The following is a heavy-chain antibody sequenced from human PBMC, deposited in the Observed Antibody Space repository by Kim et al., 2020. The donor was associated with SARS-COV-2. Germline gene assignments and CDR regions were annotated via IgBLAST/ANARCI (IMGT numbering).Heavy chain of an antibody. V-gene: IGHV3-7*01. J-gene: IGHJ4*02. CDR1: GITFSSHF. D-gene: IGHD5-12*01. Sequence: GGSLRLSCEVSGITFSSHFMTWVRQAPGKGLESVAKIKSDGGEKFYLDSVRGRFTISRDNAKNSLFLQMNSLRAEDTAVYYCAREIWWRFDHWGQGTLAT. CDR3: AREIWWRFDH. CDR2: IKSDGGEK.